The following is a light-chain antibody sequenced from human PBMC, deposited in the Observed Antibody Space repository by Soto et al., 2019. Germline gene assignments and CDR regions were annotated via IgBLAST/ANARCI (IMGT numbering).Light chain of an antibody. CDR2: EAR. CDR3: SLYTSENTYV. V-gene: IGLV2-14*01. Sequence: QSVLTQPASVSGSPGQSITISCTGSSSDVGGYNYVSWYQQHPGKAPKLIIYEARNRPSGVPDRFSGSKSGNTASLTISGLQAADEADYYCSLYTSENTYVFGNGTKVTV. CDR1: SSDVGGYNY. J-gene: IGLJ1*01.